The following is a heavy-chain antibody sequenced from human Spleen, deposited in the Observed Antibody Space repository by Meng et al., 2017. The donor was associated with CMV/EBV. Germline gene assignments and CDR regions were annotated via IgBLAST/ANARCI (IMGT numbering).Heavy chain of an antibody. CDR2: INPNSGDT. CDR3: ARDYGRGWDLCDY. CDR1: GYTFTGYY. D-gene: IGHD6-19*01. Sequence: ASVKVSCKASGYTFTGYYMHWVRQAPGQGLEWMGWINPNSGDTKYPQKFQGRVTMTRDTSISTAYMELSRLRSDDTAVYYCARDYGRGWDLCDYWGQGTLVTVSS. V-gene: IGHV1-2*02. J-gene: IGHJ4*02.